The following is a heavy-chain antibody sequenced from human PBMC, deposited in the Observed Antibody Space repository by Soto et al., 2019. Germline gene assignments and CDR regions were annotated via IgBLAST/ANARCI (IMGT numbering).Heavy chain of an antibody. CDR2: MNPNSGNT. D-gene: IGHD3-3*01. Sequence: ASVKVSCKASGYTFTSYDINWVRQATGQGLEWMGWMNPNSGNTGYAQKFQGRVTMTRNTSISTAYMELSSLRSEDTAVYYCARVPLMRVLRFLEWLSIHHYYYGMDVWGQGTTVTVSS. CDR1: GYTFTSYD. CDR3: ARVPLMRVLRFLEWLSIHHYYYGMDV. V-gene: IGHV1-8*01. J-gene: IGHJ6*02.